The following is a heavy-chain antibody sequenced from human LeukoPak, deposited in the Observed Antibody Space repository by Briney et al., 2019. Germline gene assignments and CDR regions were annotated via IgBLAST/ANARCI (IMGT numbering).Heavy chain of an antibody. D-gene: IGHD2-15*01. CDR1: GYTFTSYY. J-gene: IGHJ3*02. CDR3: AREIVVVVAATGDAFDI. Sequence: ASVKVSCKASGYTFTSYYMHWVRQAPGQGLEWMGIINPSGGSTSYAQKFQGRVTMTRDTSTSTVYMELSSLRSEYTAVYYCAREIVVVVAATGDAFDIWGQGTMVTVSS. CDR2: INPSGGST. V-gene: IGHV1-46*01.